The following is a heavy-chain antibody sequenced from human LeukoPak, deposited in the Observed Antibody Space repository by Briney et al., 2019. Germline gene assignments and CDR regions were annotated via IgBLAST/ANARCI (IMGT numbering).Heavy chain of an antibody. Sequence: GGSLRLSCAASGFTFSSYGMHWVRQAPGKGLEWVAFIRYDGSNKYYADSVKGRFTISRDNSKNTLYLQMNSLRAEDTAVYYCAREALDTAMVTSAFDIWGQGTMVTVSS. CDR1: GFTFSSYG. V-gene: IGHV3-30*02. CDR3: AREALDTAMVTSAFDI. D-gene: IGHD5-18*01. J-gene: IGHJ3*02. CDR2: IRYDGSNK.